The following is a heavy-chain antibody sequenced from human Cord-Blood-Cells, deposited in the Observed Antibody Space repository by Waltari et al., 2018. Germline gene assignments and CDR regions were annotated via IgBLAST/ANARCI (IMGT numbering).Heavy chain of an antibody. CDR2: INHSGST. Sequence: QVQLQQWGAGLLKPSETLSLTCAVYVGSFSGYYWSWIRQPPGKGLSWIGEINHSGSTNYNPSLKMRVTISVDTSKNQFSLKLSSVTAADTTVYYCAREGFDYWGQGTLVTVSS. CDR1: VGSFSGYY. V-gene: IGHV4-34*01. J-gene: IGHJ4*02. CDR3: AREGFDY.